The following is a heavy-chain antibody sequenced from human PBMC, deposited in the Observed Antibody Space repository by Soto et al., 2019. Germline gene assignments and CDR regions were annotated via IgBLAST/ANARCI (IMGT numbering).Heavy chain of an antibody. CDR3: ARGYYYDSSGYYYYYGMDV. J-gene: IGHJ6*02. D-gene: IGHD3-22*01. CDR2: ISAYNGNT. Sequence: ASVKVSCKASGYTFTSYGISWVRQAPGQGLEWMGWISAYNGNTNYAQKLQGRVTMTTDTSTSTAYMELRSLRSDDTAVYYCARGYYYDSSGYYYYYGMDVWGQGTTVTVSS. V-gene: IGHV1-18*01. CDR1: GYTFTSYG.